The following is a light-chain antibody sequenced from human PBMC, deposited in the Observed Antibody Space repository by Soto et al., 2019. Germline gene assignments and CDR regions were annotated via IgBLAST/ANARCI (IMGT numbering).Light chain of an antibody. CDR1: QSISTW. V-gene: IGKV1-5*01. Sequence: DIQMTQSPSTLSASVGDRVTITCRASQSISTWLAWYQEKPGKAPKLLIYDGSSLGSGVTSRFSGSGSGTEFTLTISSLQPEDFATYYGQQYNANFGQGTRLEIK. CDR3: QQYNAN. J-gene: IGKJ2*01. CDR2: DGS.